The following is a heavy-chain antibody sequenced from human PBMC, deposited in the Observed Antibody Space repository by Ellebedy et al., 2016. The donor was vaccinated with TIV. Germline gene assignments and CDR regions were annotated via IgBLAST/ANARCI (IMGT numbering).Heavy chain of an antibody. CDR2: IYPSDSDT. V-gene: IGHV5-51*01. CDR1: GYSFSNYW. CDR3: ARHFSPNVIAVAPFDP. Sequence: GESLKISXKASGYSFSNYWIGWVRQMPGKGLEWMGIIYPSDSDTRYSPSFQGQVTISVDKSISTAYLQWSSLKASDTAMYYCARHFSPNVIAVAPFDPWGQGTLVTVSS. J-gene: IGHJ5*02. D-gene: IGHD6-19*01.